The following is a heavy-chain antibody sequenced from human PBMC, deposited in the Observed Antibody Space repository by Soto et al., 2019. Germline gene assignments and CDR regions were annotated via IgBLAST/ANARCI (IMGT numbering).Heavy chain of an antibody. V-gene: IGHV4-34*01. CDR2: IYHTGST. J-gene: IGHJ2*01. Sequence: QVQLQQWGAGLWKPSETLSLTCAVYGGSFSDYYWTWIRQPPGKGLEWIGEIYHTGSTNYNPSLNSRDTITVDTSKTQFSLKLSAVTAADAAVYYCARGLLPWFFDLWGPGTLVTVSS. CDR1: GGSFSDYY. CDR3: ARGLLPWFFDL.